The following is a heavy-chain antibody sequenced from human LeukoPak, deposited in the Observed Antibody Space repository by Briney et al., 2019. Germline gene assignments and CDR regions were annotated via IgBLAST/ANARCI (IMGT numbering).Heavy chain of an antibody. Sequence: SVKVSCKASVGTFSSYSISGVRQPPGRGLEGMGGILHIFGTTNYAQKFQARVTLTADEPTSTAYMEMSSLRSEDRAVHYCGRVFCGGNCYCLIGTFDIWGQGTMVTVSS. J-gene: IGHJ3*02. D-gene: IGHD2-15*01. V-gene: IGHV1-69*13. CDR1: VGTFSSYS. CDR2: ILHIFGTT. CDR3: GRVFCGGNCYCLIGTFDI.